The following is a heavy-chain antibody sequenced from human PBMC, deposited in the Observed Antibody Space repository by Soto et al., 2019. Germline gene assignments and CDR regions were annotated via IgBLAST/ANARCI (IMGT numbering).Heavy chain of an antibody. V-gene: IGHV3-11*06. CDR2: ISSSSSYT. J-gene: IGHJ6*02. CDR3: ARGLGWYSSSSDYYYYGMDV. Sequence: GGSLRLSCAASGFTFSDYYMSWIRQAPGKGLEWVSYISSSSSYTNYADSVKGRFTISRDNAKNSLYLQMNSLRAEDTAVYYCARGLGWYSSSSDYYYYGMDVWGQGTTVTVSS. CDR1: GFTFSDYY. D-gene: IGHD6-6*01.